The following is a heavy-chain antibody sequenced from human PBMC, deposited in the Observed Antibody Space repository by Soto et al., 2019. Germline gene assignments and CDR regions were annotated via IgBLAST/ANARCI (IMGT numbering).Heavy chain of an antibody. D-gene: IGHD6-6*01. V-gene: IGHV1-69*13. CDR1: GGTFSSYA. CDR3: ARAPSSIAARLGENWFDP. Sequence: ASVKVSCKASGGTFSSYAISWVRQAPGQGLEWMGGIIPIFGTANYAQKFQGRVTITADESTSTAYMELSSLRSEDTAVYYCARAPSSIAARLGENWFDPWGQGTLVTVSS. J-gene: IGHJ5*02. CDR2: IIPIFGTA.